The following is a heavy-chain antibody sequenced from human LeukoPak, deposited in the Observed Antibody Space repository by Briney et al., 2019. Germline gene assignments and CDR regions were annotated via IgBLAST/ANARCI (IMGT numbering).Heavy chain of an antibody. CDR3: ARGGCSSTSCYWFDP. D-gene: IGHD2-2*01. CDR1: GGSISSGGYY. J-gene: IGHJ5*02. CDR2: IYYSGST. Sequence: PSQTLSLTCTVSGGSISSGGYYWCWIRQHPGKGLEWIGYIYYSGSTYYNPSLKSRVTISVDTSKNQFSLKLSSVTAADTAVYYCARGGCSSTSCYWFDPWGQGTLVTVSS. V-gene: IGHV4-31*03.